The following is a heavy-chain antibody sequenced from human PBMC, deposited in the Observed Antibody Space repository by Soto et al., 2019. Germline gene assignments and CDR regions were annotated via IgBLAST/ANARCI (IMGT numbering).Heavy chain of an antibody. J-gene: IGHJ6*02. CDR3: AREVEGSQGVGANVDYYYGMYG. V-gene: IGHV1-69*13. D-gene: IGHD1-26*01. CDR1: GGTFSSYA. CDR2: IIPIFGTA. Sequence: SVKVSCKASGGTFSSYAISWVRQAPGQGLEWMGGIIPIFGTANYAQKFQGRVTITADESTSTAYMELSSLRSEDTAVYYCAREVEGSQGVGANVDYYYGMYGWGQGTTVTVSS.